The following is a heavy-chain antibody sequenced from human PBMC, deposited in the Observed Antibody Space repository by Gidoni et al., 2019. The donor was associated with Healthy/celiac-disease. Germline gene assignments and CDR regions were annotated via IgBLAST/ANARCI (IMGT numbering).Heavy chain of an antibody. CDR2: IYSGGST. J-gene: IGHJ3*02. V-gene: IGHV3-53*02. CDR1: GFTVSSTY. Sequence: EVQLVETGGGLIQPGGSLSLSCAASGFTVSSTYMSWVRQAPGKGLEWVSVIYSGGSTYYADSVKGRFTISRDNSKNTLYLQMNSLRAEDTAVYYCAREYYYDSSGYYPDAFDIWGQGTMVTVSS. CDR3: AREYYYDSSGYYPDAFDI. D-gene: IGHD3-22*01.